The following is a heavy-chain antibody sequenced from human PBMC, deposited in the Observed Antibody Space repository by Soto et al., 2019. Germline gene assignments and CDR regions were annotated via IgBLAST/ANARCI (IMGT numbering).Heavy chain of an antibody. J-gene: IGHJ4*02. D-gene: IGHD3-9*01. V-gene: IGHV1-18*01. CDR3: ARDLRYCDSLLRPFGY. CDR2: ISAYNGKT. Sequence: QVHLVQSGAEVKKPGASVKVSCKDSGYTFTSYGISWLRQAPGHGLEWMGWISAYNGKTNSAQKLQGRVTMTTDTSPSTDYIELSSVTCDGTAVYYCARDLRYCDSLLRPFGYCGQGCLVTVSS. CDR1: GYTFTSYG.